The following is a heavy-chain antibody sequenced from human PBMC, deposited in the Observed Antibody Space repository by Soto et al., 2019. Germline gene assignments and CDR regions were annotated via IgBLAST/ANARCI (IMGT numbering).Heavy chain of an antibody. J-gene: IGHJ4*02. D-gene: IGHD6-13*01. V-gene: IGHV3-33*01. CDR2: IWYDGSNK. CDR1: GFTFSSYG. CDR3: ARGSDSPRIAAAGWGSDFDY. Sequence: PGGSLRLSCAASGFTFSSYGMHWVRQAPGKGLEWVAVIWYDGSNKYYADSVKGRFTISRDNSKNTLYLQMNSLRAEDTAVYYCARGSDSPRIAAAGWGSDFDYWGQGTLVTVSS.